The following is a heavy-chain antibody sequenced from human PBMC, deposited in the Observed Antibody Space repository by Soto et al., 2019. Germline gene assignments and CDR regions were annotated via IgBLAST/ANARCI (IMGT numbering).Heavy chain of an antibody. J-gene: IGHJ4*02. V-gene: IGHV4-4*02. CDR3: ASRDPGTSVDY. CDR1: GGSFTSNNW. CDR2: IYRTGST. Sequence: SLTCAVSGGSFTSNNWWTWVRQPPGQGLEWIGEIYRTGSTNYNPSLKSRVTISLDNSENQFSLKVTSLTAADTAVYYCASRDPGTSVDYWGQGTLVTVSS. D-gene: IGHD1-7*01.